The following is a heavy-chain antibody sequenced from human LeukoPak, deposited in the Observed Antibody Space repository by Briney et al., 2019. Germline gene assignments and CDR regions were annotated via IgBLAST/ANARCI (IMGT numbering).Heavy chain of an antibody. D-gene: IGHD5-24*01. CDR3: ARERRDGYKVYFDY. CDR2: VYYSGST. CDR1: GFTFSTFG. Sequence: PGGSLRLSCSASGFTFSTFGMSWVRQAPGKGLEWIGYVYYSGSTNYNPSRKSRVTISVDTSKNQFSLRLSSVTAADTAVYYCARERRDGYKVYFDYWGQGTLVTVSS. V-gene: IGHV4-59*01. J-gene: IGHJ4*02.